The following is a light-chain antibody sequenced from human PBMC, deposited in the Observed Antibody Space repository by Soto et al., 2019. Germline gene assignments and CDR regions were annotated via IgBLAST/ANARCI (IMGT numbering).Light chain of an antibody. CDR2: GAS. CDR1: QSVSSN. J-gene: IGKJ2*01. CDR3: QEYTSWPPYT. V-gene: IGKV3-15*01. Sequence: TQSPATLSVSKGKRATLSCSASQSVSSNLAWYQQKPGQAPRLLIYGASTRATGTPARFSGSGSGTEFTLTISSLQSEDFAVYYCQEYTSWPPYTFGQGTKVDIK.